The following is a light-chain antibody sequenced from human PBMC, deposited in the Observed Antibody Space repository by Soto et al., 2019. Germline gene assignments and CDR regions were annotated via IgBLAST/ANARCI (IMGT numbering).Light chain of an antibody. Sequence: DIQMTQSPSSLSASVGDRVTITCRASQNIRRYLNWYQQKPGKAPQLLIYATSSLQTGVPSRFNASGSGTDFSFVISDLQPEDSATYDCQQGYSCRWASGRGTKVEI. CDR1: QNIRRY. V-gene: IGKV1-39*01. CDR3: QQGYSCRWA. CDR2: ATS. J-gene: IGKJ1*01.